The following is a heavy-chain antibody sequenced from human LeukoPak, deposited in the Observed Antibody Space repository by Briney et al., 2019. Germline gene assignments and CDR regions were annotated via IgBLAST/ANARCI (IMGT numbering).Heavy chain of an antibody. CDR3: AREQSASCDY. CDR2: IFHSGST. V-gene: IGHV4-38-2*02. Sequence: SETLSLIRAVSGYSISSGYYWDWIRQPPGKGLEWIGSIFHSGSTYYTPSLKSRVTISVDTSKNQFSLKLTSVTAADTAVYYCAREQSASCDYWGQGTLVTVSS. CDR1: GYSISSGYY. D-gene: IGHD2-2*01. J-gene: IGHJ4*02.